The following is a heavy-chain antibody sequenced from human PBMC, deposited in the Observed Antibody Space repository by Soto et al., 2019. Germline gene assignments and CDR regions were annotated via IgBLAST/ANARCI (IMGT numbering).Heavy chain of an antibody. CDR1: GFTFSNAW. V-gene: IGHV3-15*07. J-gene: IGHJ6*02. D-gene: IGHD1-26*01. CDR2: IKSKTDGGTT. CDR3: TTWELLPKTSAKNYYYYGMDV. Sequence: GGSLRLSCAASGFTFSNAWMNWVRQAPGKGLEWVGRIKSKTDGGTTDYAAPVKGRFTISRDDSKNTLYLQKNSLKTEDTAVYYCTTWELLPKTSAKNYYYYGMDVWGQGTTVTVSS.